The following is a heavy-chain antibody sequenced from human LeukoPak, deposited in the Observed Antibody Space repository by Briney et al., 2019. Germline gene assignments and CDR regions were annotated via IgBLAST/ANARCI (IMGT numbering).Heavy chain of an antibody. CDR3: ARSPGYCSRSNCYLLDGFDI. D-gene: IGHD2-2*01. Sequence: GGSLRLSCGASGFTFSSYTMHWVRQAPGKGLEWVAVISYDGSNKYYADSVKGRFTISRDNSKNALYLQMNSLRTEDTAVYYCARSPGYCSRSNCYLLDGFDIWGQGTMVTVSS. J-gene: IGHJ3*02. CDR2: ISYDGSNK. V-gene: IGHV3-30-3*01. CDR1: GFTFSSYT.